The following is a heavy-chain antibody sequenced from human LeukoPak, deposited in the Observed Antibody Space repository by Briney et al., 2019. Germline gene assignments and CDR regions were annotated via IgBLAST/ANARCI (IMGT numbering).Heavy chain of an antibody. CDR2: INHSGST. D-gene: IGHD2-15*01. Sequence: PSETLSLTCAVYGGSFSGYYWSWIRQPPGKGLEWIGEINHSGSTNYNPSPKSRVTISVDTSKNQFSLKLSSVTAADTAVYYCARKKGAATRAWFDPWGQGTLVTVSS. J-gene: IGHJ5*02. CDR3: ARKKGAATRAWFDP. CDR1: GGSFSGYY. V-gene: IGHV4-34*01.